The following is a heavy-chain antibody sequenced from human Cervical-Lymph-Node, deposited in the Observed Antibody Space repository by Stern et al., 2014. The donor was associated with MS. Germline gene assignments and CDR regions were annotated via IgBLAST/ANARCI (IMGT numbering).Heavy chain of an antibody. D-gene: IGHD3-3*01. Sequence: QLQLQESGSGLVRPSQTLSLTCTVSGGSVSSGGYTWSWLRQPPGKGLEWIGYIYEDESFYYNPSLKVRFTISIDRSKTQFSLRLSSMTAADTALYYCARVVRFLEWVPFDPWGQGILVTVSS. J-gene: IGHJ5*02. CDR2: IYEDESF. CDR1: GGSVSSGGYT. V-gene: IGHV4-30-2*01. CDR3: ARVVRFLEWVPFDP.